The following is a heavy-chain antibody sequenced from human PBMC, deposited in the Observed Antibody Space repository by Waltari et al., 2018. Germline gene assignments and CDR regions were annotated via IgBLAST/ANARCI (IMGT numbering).Heavy chain of an antibody. Sequence: EVQLVESGGDLVQRGGSLTLSCAASGLTLSTYNMNWVRQAPGTGLEWVSYISDSGTTISYADSVKGRFTVSRDNAKNSLYLQMNSLRAEDTAVYYCARTFNYYFNMDVWGKGTTVT. CDR1: GLTLSTYN. V-gene: IGHV3-48*04. J-gene: IGHJ6*03. CDR2: ISDSGTTI. CDR3: ARTFNYYFNMDV.